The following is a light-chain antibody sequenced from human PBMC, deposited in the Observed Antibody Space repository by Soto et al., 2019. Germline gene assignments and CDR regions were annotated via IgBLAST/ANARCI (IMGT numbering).Light chain of an antibody. CDR3: QQYYSTPRT. J-gene: IGKJ1*01. Sequence: DIVMTQSPDSLAVSLGERATINCKSSQSVLYSSNNKNYLAWYQQKPGQPPRLLIYWASARESGVPDRFSGSGSGTDFTLIISSLQAEDVAVYYCQQYYSTPRTFGQGPNVEIK. CDR1: QSVLYSSNNKNY. CDR2: WAS. V-gene: IGKV4-1*01.